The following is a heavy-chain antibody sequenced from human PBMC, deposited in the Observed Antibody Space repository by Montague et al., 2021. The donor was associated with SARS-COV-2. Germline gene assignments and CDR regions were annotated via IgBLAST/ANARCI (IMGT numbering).Heavy chain of an antibody. Sequence: SETLSPTCAVYGGSFSGYYWSWIRQSPGKGLEWIGEINHSGTTNYNPSLKSRVIISADTSKNQFSLKTSSVTAADTAVYYCARGGRGSRYHLLSGTWFDPWGQGTLVTVSS. CDR2: INHSGTT. V-gene: IGHV4-34*01. CDR3: ARGGRGSRYHLLSGTWFDP. J-gene: IGHJ5*02. D-gene: IGHD2-2*01. CDR1: GGSFSGYY.